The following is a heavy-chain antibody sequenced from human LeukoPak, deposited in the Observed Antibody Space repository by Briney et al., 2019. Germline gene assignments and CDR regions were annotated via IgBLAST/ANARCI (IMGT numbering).Heavy chain of an antibody. V-gene: IGHV3-9*01. Sequence: GRSLRLSCAASGFTFGDYAMHWVRQAPGKGLEWVSGINCNSNSIGYADSVKGRFTISRDNAKNSLYLQMNSLRVEDTAFYYCAKDNRRHYTSGPNPDSLHWGQGALVTVSS. J-gene: IGHJ4*02. CDR1: GFTFGDYA. CDR3: AKDNRRHYTSGPNPDSLH. D-gene: IGHD6-19*01. CDR2: INCNSNSI.